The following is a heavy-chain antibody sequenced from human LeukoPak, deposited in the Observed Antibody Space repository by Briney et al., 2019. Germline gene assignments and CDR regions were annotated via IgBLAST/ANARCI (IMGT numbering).Heavy chain of an antibody. CDR2: IYSGGDT. Sequence: GGSLRLSCAASGFTVSSNYMGWVRQAPGKGLEWVSVIYSGGDTYYADSVKGRFTISRDNSKNMVYLEMTSLKAEDTAVYYCAKERNLEIAVAGTIFDYWGQGTLVTVSS. D-gene: IGHD6-19*01. V-gene: IGHV3-66*01. CDR1: GFTVSSNY. J-gene: IGHJ4*02. CDR3: AKERNLEIAVAGTIFDY.